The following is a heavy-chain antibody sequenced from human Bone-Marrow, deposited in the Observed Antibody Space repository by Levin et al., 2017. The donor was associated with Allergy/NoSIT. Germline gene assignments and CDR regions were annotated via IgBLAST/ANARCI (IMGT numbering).Heavy chain of an antibody. CDR2: MSSDGSHK. Sequence: PGGSLRLSCTASGFTFSSFAMHWVRQAPGKGLEWVTLMSSDGSHKYYLDSVKGRFIISRDNSQNTLYLQMDSLIPEDTAVYYCARAQSREMGCDAGAKGYLHYYSMGVWGQGTTVTVSS. CDR3: ARAQSREMGCDAGAKGYLHYYSMGV. J-gene: IGHJ6*02. V-gene: IGHV3-30*04. D-gene: IGHD4/OR15-4a*01. CDR1: GFTFSSFA.